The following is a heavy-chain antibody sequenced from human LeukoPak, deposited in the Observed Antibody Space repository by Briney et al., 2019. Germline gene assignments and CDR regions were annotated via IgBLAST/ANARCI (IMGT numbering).Heavy chain of an antibody. V-gene: IGHV3-7*01. D-gene: IGHD1-26*01. CDR2: IKRDGSEK. CDR3: ARSAYSGYYYSSRYFDL. CDR1: GFTFSRYW. Sequence: PGGSLRLSCAAAGFTFSRYWMTWVRQAPGKGLEGVAKIKRDGSEKSRVDSVKGRFTISRDNAKNSLFLQMNSLRAEDTAVYYCARSAYSGYYYSSRYFDLWGRGTLVTVSS. J-gene: IGHJ2*01.